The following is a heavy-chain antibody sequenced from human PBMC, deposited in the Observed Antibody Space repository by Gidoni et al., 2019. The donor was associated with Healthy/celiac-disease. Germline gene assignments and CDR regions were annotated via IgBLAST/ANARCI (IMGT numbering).Heavy chain of an antibody. CDR3: AKDQGVGKGYSSSPADY. Sequence: EVQLLESGGGLVQPGGSLRPSCAASAFTFSRYAMSWVRPAPGEGLEWVSAISGSGGSTYYADSVKGRFTISRDNSKNTLYLQMNSLRAEDTAVYYCAKDQGVGKGYSSSPADYWGQGTLVTVSS. D-gene: IGHD6-6*01. V-gene: IGHV3-23*01. CDR2: ISGSGGST. J-gene: IGHJ4*02. CDR1: AFTFSRYA.